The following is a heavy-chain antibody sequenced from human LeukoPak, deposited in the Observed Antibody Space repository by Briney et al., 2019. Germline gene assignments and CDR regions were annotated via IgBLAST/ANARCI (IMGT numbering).Heavy chain of an antibody. V-gene: IGHV3-30*19. CDR2: ISYDGSNK. CDR1: GFTFSSYG. D-gene: IGHD2-2*01. Sequence: GSLRLSCAASGFTFSSYGMHWVRQAPGKGLEWVAVISYDGSNKYYADSVKGRFTISRHNSKNTLYLQMNSLRAEDTAVYYCARDPVVPAAMMVVGAFDIWGQGTMVTVSS. J-gene: IGHJ3*02. CDR3: ARDPVVPAAMMVVGAFDI.